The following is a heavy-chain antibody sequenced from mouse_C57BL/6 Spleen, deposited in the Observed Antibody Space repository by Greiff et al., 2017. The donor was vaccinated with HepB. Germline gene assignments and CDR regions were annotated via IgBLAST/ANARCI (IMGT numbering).Heavy chain of an antibody. CDR1: GFTFTDYY. CDR2: IRNKANGYTT. Sequence: EVKLVESGGGLVQPGGSLSLSCAASGFTFTDYYMSWVRQPPGKALEWLGFIRNKANGYTTEYSASVKGRFTISRDNSQSILYLQMNALRAEDSATYYCARNYGNYGYAMDYWGQGTSVTVSS. CDR3: ARNYGNYGYAMDY. J-gene: IGHJ4*01. V-gene: IGHV7-3*01. D-gene: IGHD2-1*01.